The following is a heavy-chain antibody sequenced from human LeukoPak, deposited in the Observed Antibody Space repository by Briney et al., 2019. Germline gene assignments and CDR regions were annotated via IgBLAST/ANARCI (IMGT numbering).Heavy chain of an antibody. CDR3: ARASYGDYARLNGFDI. D-gene: IGHD4-17*01. CDR2: FYYSGSA. CDR1: GDSISSGGYY. V-gene: IGHV4-31*03. J-gene: IGHJ3*02. Sequence: PSETLSLTCTVSGDSISSGGYYWTWIRQHPGKGLEWIAYFYYSGSAYYNPSLKSRLTISVDTSKNQFSLTLSSVTAADTAAYYCARASYGDYARLNGFDIWGQGTMVTVSS.